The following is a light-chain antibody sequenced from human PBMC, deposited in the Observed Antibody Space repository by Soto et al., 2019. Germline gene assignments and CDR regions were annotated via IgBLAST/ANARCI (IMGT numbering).Light chain of an antibody. Sequence: DIQMTQSPSTLSASVGDRVTITCRASQSISSWLAWYQQKPGTAPNLLIYKASTLQSGVPSRFSGSGSGTEFTLTISSLQPDYSATDYCQQYNDNSTFGQGTKV. J-gene: IGKJ1*01. CDR1: QSISSW. CDR3: QQYNDNST. CDR2: KAS. V-gene: IGKV1-5*03.